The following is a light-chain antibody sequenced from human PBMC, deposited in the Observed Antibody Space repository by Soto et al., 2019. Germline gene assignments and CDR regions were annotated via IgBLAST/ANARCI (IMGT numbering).Light chain of an antibody. CDR3: QQYGRTSWT. CDR1: QSVSTNF. V-gene: IGKV3-20*01. J-gene: IGKJ1*01. CDR2: GAS. Sequence: EIVLTQSPGTLSLSPGEGATHSCRASQSVSTNFFAWYQQKPGQASRLLIYGASTRATGIPDRFSGSGSGTDFTLTISRLEPEDFAVYYCQQYGRTSWTFGQGNKV.